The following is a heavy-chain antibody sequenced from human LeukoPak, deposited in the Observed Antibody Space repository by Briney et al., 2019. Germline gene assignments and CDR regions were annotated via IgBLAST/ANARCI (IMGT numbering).Heavy chain of an antibody. J-gene: IGHJ4*02. CDR1: GFTFSSYW. CDR3: ARVAAAGTEYFDY. V-gene: IGHV3-7*01. CDR2: IKQDGSEK. D-gene: IGHD6-13*01. Sequence: PGGSLRLSCAASGFTFSSYWMSWVRQAPGKGLEWVANIKQDGSEKYYVDSVKGRFTISRDNAKNSLYLQMNSLRAEDTAVYYCARVAAAGTEYFDYWGQGTLVTVSS.